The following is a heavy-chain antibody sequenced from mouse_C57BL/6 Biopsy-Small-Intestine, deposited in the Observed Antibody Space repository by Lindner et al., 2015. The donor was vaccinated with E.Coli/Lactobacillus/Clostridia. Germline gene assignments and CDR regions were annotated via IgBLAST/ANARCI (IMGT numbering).Heavy chain of an antibody. V-gene: IGHV1-81*01. CDR2: IHPGSGNI. D-gene: IGHD2-3*01. CDR3: ARHGYFWFFDV. Sequence: VQLQESGTELARPGASVKLSCKASGYTFTSFGISWVKQRTGQGLEWIGEIHPGSGNIYYNENFKGKATLTADKSSSTAYMELRSLTSEDSAVYLCARHGYFWFFDVWGTGTTVTVSS. CDR1: GYTFTSFG. J-gene: IGHJ1*03.